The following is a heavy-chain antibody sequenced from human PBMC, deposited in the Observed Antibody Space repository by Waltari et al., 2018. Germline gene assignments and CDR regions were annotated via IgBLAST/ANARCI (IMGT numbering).Heavy chain of an antibody. CDR1: GFILSNHD. CDR2: FGSGGDT. J-gene: IGHJ6*02. Sequence: EVQLVESGGGLVQPGGSLRLSCAASGFILSNHDMHWVRPATGKGLEWVSGFGSGGDTYYLDSVKGRFSISRENAKNSLYLQMDSLRAGDTAVYYCARVGDKSLNYGLDVWGQGTTVTVSS. D-gene: IGHD2-21*01. V-gene: IGHV3-13*01. CDR3: ARVGDKSLNYGLDV.